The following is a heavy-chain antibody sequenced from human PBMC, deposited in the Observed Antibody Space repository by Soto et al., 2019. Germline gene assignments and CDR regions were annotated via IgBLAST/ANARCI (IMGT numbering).Heavy chain of an antibody. CDR1: GFSLSDTTVG. Sequence: QVTLKESGPVLVKPTETLTLTCTVSGFSLSDTTVGVSWIRQPPGKALEWLAHIFSNDDKSYSPSLKTRLIISKDTSKSQVVLTMTNMGPVDTATYYCARAYLSNYPRAPKWFAPWGLGTLVTVSS. D-gene: IGHD4-4*01. J-gene: IGHJ5*02. CDR3: ARAYLSNYPRAPKWFAP. CDR2: IFSNDDK. V-gene: IGHV2-26*01.